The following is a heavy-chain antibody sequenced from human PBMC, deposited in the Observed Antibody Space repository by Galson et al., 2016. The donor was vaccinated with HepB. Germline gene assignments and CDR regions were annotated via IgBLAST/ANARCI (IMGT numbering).Heavy chain of an antibody. D-gene: IGHD3-22*01. CDR1: GFTFSDAY. J-gene: IGHJ6*02. CDR3: TIDLPHDSGCYHYGPISCNYYGLDV. Sequence: SLRLSCAASGFTFSDAYMGWVRQAPGKGLECLARLNSRSAGETADYAAPVKCRFTIPRDDSKNMQYLQMNSLKIEDTAVYYCTIDLPHDSGCYHYGPISCNYYGLDVWGQGTTVTVSS. CDR2: LNSRSAGETA. V-gene: IGHV3-15*01.